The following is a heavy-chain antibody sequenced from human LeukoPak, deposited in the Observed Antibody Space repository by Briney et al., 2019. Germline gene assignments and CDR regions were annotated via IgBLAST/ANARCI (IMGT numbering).Heavy chain of an antibody. V-gene: IGHV4-31*03. Sequence: SETLSLTCTVSGGSISSGGYYWSWIRQHPGTGLEWIGYIYYSGSTYYNPSLKSRVTISVDTSKNQFSLKLSSVTAADTAVYYCARASITMVRGAHDYWGQGTLVTVSS. D-gene: IGHD3-10*01. CDR3: ARASITMVRGAHDY. J-gene: IGHJ4*02. CDR2: IYYSGST. CDR1: GGSISSGGYY.